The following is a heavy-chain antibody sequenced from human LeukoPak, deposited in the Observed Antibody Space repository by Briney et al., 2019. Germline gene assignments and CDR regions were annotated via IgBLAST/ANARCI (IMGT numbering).Heavy chain of an antibody. CDR1: GFSLSTSGVG. J-gene: IGHJ4*02. CDR2: IYWNDDK. D-gene: IGHD3-22*01. CDR3: YHTRGYYDSSGSHITPGNY. V-gene: IGHV2-5*01. Sequence: SGPTLVKPTQTLTLTCTFSGFSLSTSGVGVSWIRQPPGKALEWLPLIYWNDDKRYSPSLKSKLTITKDTSKNQVVLTMTNMDPVDTATYYCYHTRGYYDSSGSHITPGNYWGQGTLVTVSS.